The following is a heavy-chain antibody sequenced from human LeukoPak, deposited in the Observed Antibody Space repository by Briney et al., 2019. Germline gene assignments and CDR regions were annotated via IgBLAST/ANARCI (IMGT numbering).Heavy chain of an antibody. CDR1: GFPFNSYA. CDR3: ARRAGGYSHPYDY. D-gene: IGHD4-23*01. Sequence: PGRSLRLSCAASGFPFNSYAMHWVRQAPGKGLEWVTVISYDGSESDKYYADSVKGRFTISRDNSKNTLYLQMNSLRAEDTAVYYCARRAGGYSHPYDYWGQGILVTVSS. CDR2: ISYDGSESDK. J-gene: IGHJ4*02. V-gene: IGHV3-30*14.